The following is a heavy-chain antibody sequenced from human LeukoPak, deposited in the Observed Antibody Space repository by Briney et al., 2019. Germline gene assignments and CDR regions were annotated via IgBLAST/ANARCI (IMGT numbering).Heavy chain of an antibody. Sequence: PGGSLRPSCAASGFTFDDYAMHWVRQAPGKGLEWVSGISWNSGSIAYADSVKGRFTISRDNAKNSLYLQMNSLRAEDTALYYCAKSPGYGYYYGMDVWGQGTTVTVSS. CDR1: GFTFDDYA. V-gene: IGHV3-9*01. J-gene: IGHJ6*02. CDR3: AKSPGYGYYYGMDV. CDR2: ISWNSGSI. D-gene: IGHD3-9*01.